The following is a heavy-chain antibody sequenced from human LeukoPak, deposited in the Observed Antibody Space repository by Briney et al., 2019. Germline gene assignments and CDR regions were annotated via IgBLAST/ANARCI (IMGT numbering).Heavy chain of an antibody. V-gene: IGHV1-46*01. CDR1: GYTFTSYY. Sequence: ASVKVSCKASGYTFTSYYMHWVRQAPGQGLEWMGIINPSGGSTSYAQKFQGRVTMTRDTSTSTVYMELSSLRSEDTAVYYCARAESGAWAYGSGSYHYYYGMDVWGQGTTVTVPS. D-gene: IGHD3-10*01. CDR2: INPSGGST. CDR3: ARAESGAWAYGSGSYHYYYGMDV. J-gene: IGHJ6*02.